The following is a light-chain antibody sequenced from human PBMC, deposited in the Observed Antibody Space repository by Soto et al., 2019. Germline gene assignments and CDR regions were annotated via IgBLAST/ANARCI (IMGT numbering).Light chain of an antibody. J-gene: IGKJ4*01. CDR3: QQYGGSPPLT. CDR2: GAS. CDR1: QSVSSSY. V-gene: IGKV3-20*01. Sequence: EIVLTQSPGTLSLSPGERATLSCRASQSVSSSYLAWYQQKPGQAPRLLIYGASNRATGIPDRFSGSGSGTYFTLTISRMEPEDFAVYYCQQYGGSPPLTFGGGTKVEIK.